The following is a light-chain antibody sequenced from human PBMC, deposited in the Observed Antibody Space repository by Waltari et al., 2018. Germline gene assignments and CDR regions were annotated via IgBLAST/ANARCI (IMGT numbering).Light chain of an antibody. J-gene: IGLJ2*01. V-gene: IGLV3-19*01. CDR3: HSRVVSNVRGA. CDR1: SLRSYY. Sequence: SSELTQDPAVSVALGPTVRVTCQGASLRSYYASWYQKKPGQAPILLIYVKDKRPSGIPDRFSGSTSGNTASLTITGSQAEDEADYYCHSRVVSNVRGAFGGGTKLTVL. CDR2: VKD.